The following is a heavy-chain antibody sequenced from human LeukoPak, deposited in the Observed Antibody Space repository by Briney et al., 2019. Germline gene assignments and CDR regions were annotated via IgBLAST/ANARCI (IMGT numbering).Heavy chain of an antibody. Sequence: SETLSLTCTVSGYSISSGYYWGWIQQPPGKGLEWIGSIYHSGSTYYNPSLKSRVTISLDMSKNQLSLELSSVTAAATAVYYCARAGSGWFPSYFTYWGQGTLVTVSS. V-gene: IGHV4-38-2*02. CDR3: ARAGSGWFPSYFTY. CDR2: IYHSGST. CDR1: GYSISSGYY. J-gene: IGHJ4*02. D-gene: IGHD6-19*01.